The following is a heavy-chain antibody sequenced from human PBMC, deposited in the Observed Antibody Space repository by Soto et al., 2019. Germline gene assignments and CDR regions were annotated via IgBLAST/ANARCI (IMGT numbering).Heavy chain of an antibody. CDR1: GGSISNGAYL. J-gene: IGHJ4*02. D-gene: IGHD3-16*01. Sequence: QVQLQESGPGLVRPSETLSLTCTVSGGSISNGAYLWSWIRQHPGKGLEWIGYVYYTGSTYYNPSFMSRVTISVDTSENQFSLRLTSVTAADTAVYFCARELRDGKTYTPDYWCQGALVTVSS. V-gene: IGHV4-31*03. CDR3: ARELRDGKTYTPDY. CDR2: VYYTGST.